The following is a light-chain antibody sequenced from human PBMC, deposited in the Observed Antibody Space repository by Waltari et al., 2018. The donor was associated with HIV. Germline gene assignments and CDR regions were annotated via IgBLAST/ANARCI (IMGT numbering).Light chain of an antibody. Sequence: SSELTQDPAVSVALGQTVKIACLGDSLGKYYASWYRLRPGQAPQLLGYGKNSRPSGIPDRFSASSSGNRAFLTITGARAEDEADYYCACWDRSGDYILFGGGTSLTGL. CDR1: SLGKYY. V-gene: IGLV3-19*01. CDR2: GKN. CDR3: ACWDRSGDYIL. J-gene: IGLJ2*01.